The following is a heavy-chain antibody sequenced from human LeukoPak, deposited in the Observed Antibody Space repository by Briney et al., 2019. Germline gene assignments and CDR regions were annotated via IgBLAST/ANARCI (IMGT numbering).Heavy chain of an antibody. CDR2: IYYSGST. Sequence: SETLSLTCTVSGGSISSSSYYWGWIRQPPGKGLEWIGSIYYSGSTYYNPSLKSRVTISVDPSKNQFSLKLSSVTAADTGVYYCARQLEDYYDSSGYYDYWGQGTLVTVSS. V-gene: IGHV4-39*01. D-gene: IGHD3-22*01. CDR1: GGSISSSSYY. CDR3: ARQLEDYYDSSGYYDY. J-gene: IGHJ4*02.